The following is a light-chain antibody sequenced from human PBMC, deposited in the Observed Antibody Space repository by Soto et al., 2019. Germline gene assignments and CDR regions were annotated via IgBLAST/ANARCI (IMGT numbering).Light chain of an antibody. J-gene: IGKJ1*01. V-gene: IGKV1-5*03. CDR1: QTIYSW. CDR2: KAS. CDR3: QQYHDNWT. Sequence: DIQMTQSPSTLSASVGDRVTITCRASQTIYSWLAWYQRKPGKAPTLLIYKASNLETGVPSRFSGSGSGTDFTLTITSLQPDDFATYYCQQYHDNWTFGQGTKVEIK.